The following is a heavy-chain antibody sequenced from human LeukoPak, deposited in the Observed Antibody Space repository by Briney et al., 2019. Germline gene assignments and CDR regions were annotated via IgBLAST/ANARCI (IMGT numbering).Heavy chain of an antibody. D-gene: IGHD6-19*01. J-gene: IGHJ4*02. CDR2: IYTSGST. Sequence: PSETLSLTCTVSGGSISSYYWSWIRQPPGKGLEWIGYIYTSGSTNYNPSLKSRVTISVDTSKNQFSLKLSSVTAADTAVYYCARLLWQWQGTYYFDYWGQGTLVTVSS. CDR3: ARLLWQWQGTYYFDY. CDR1: GGSISSYY. V-gene: IGHV4-4*09.